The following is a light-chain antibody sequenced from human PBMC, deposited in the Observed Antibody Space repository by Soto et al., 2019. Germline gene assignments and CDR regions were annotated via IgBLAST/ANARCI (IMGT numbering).Light chain of an antibody. Sequence: DIQMTQSPSFVSASIGDRVTITCRASQKIRFWLAGYQQKPGKAPKSLIRGASSLQPGVPSRFSGSGSGTDFTLTITSLQPEDFATYYCQQSHSFPLTFGGGTKVDI. CDR3: QQSHSFPLT. CDR2: GAS. CDR1: QKIRFW. J-gene: IGKJ4*01. V-gene: IGKV1D-12*01.